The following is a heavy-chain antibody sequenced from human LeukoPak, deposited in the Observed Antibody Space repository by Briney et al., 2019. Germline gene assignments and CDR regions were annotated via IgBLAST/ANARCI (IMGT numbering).Heavy chain of an antibody. CDR2: ISGSSSYT. CDR3: ARVNLYGESALDY. CDR1: GFTFSDYY. V-gene: IGHV3-11*06. J-gene: IGHJ4*02. D-gene: IGHD4-17*01. Sequence: GGSLRLSCAASGFTFSDYYMSWIRQAPGKGLEWVSYISGSSSYTNDADSLKGRFTISRDNDKNSLYLQMNSLRAEDTAVYYCARVNLYGESALDYWGQGTLVTVSS.